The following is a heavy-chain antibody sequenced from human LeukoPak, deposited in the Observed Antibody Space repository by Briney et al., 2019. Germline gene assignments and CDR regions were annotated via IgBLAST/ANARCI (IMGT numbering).Heavy chain of an antibody. V-gene: IGHV4-59*12. CDR3: ARDGSDAFDI. D-gene: IGHD3-10*01. CDR1: GGSISSYY. CDR2: INYSGST. J-gene: IGHJ3*02. Sequence: SETLSLTCTVSGGSISSYYWSWIRQPPGKGLEWIGYINYSGSTNYNPSLKSRVTISVDTSKNQFSLKLSSVTAADTAVYYCARDGSDAFDIWGQGTMVTVSS.